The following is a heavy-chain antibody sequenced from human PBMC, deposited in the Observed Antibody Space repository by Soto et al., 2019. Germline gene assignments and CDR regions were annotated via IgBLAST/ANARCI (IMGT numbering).Heavy chain of an antibody. CDR1: GGTFSSYA. V-gene: IGHV1-3*01. CDR3: ARVPPWGNSAGDYYIQHYDS. CDR2: INGGSGNT. Sequence: ASVKVSCKASGGTFSSYAISGVRQAPGQRPQWMGWINGGSGNTKYSQVFQGRVTFTRDTFATTVFLELSSLRSEDTAVYYCARVPPWGNSAGDYYIQHYDSWGQGTPVTVSS. D-gene: IGHD3-10*01. J-gene: IGHJ4*02.